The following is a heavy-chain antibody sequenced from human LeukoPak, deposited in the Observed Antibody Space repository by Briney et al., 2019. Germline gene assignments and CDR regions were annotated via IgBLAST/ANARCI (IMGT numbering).Heavy chain of an antibody. CDR1: GYTFTGYY. CDR3: QQSADTFDI. J-gene: IGHJ3*02. CDR2: INPNSGGT. V-gene: IGHV1-2*02. D-gene: IGHD1/OR15-1a*01. Sequence: ASVKVSCKASGYTFTGYYMHWVRRAPGQGLEWMGWINPNSGGTNYAQKFQGRVTMTRDTSISTAYMELSRLTPDDTAVYYCQQSADTFDIWGQGTMVTVSS.